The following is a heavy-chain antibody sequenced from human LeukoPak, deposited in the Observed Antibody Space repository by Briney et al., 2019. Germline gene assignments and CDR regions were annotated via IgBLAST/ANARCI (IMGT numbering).Heavy chain of an antibody. CDR3: ARDLTGGEYFDP. D-gene: IGHD3-16*01. Sequence: GGSLRLSCAVSGFTLSSYKMTWVRQAPGKGFEWVASISPSSNYIYYADSLKGRFTVSRDNANNLLFLQMSSLRVEDTALYYCARDLTGGEYFDPWGQGTLVTVSS. CDR1: GFTLSSYK. V-gene: IGHV3-21*01. CDR2: ISPSSNYI. J-gene: IGHJ5*02.